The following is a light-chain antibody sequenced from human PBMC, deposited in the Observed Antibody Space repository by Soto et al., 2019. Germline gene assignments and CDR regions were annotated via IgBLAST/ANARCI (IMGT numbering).Light chain of an antibody. CDR3: QQYGSSLFT. Sequence: EIVLTQSPGTLSLSPGERATLSCRASQSVSSSYLAWYQQKPGQAPRLLIYGASSRATGIPDRFSGSGSGTYFTLTISRLDPEDFAVYYCQQYGSSLFTFGPGTKGYIK. CDR2: GAS. J-gene: IGKJ3*01. V-gene: IGKV3-20*01. CDR1: QSVSSSY.